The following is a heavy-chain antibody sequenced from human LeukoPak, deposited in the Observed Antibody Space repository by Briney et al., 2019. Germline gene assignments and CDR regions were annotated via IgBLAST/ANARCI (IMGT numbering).Heavy chain of an antibody. J-gene: IGHJ2*01. CDR1: GASVSRYTYY. Sequence: SETLSLTCTVSGASVSRYTYYWSWIRQPPGKGLEWIGHIYYSGSTNYNPSLKSRVTISIDTSKNQFSLKLSSVTAADTAVYYCARTAYARFFDLWGRGTLVTVSS. V-gene: IGHV4-61*01. CDR3: ARTAYARFFDL. D-gene: IGHD2-21*01. CDR2: IYYSGST.